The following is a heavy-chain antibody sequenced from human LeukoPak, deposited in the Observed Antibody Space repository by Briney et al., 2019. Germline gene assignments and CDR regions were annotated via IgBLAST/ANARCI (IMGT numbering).Heavy chain of an antibody. J-gene: IGHJ6*02. Sequence: GASVKVSCKASGYTFTGYYMHWVRQAPGQGLEWMGWINPNSGGTVFAQKFQGRVAMTRDTSITTAYMELSRLRSYDTAVYYCARAQVQLQRPPYDYGMDVWGQGTTVTVSS. CDR1: GYTFTGYY. CDR2: INPNSGGT. D-gene: IGHD1-1*01. V-gene: IGHV1-2*02. CDR3: ARAQVQLQRPPYDYGMDV.